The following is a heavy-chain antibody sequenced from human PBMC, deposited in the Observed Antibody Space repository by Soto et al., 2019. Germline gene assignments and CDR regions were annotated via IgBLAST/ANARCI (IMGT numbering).Heavy chain of an antibody. D-gene: IGHD2-2*01. J-gene: IGHJ6*02. V-gene: IGHV1-69*12. CDR1: GGTFSSYA. CDR2: IIPIFDTA. CDR3: VRHDCISTSCYYYYYYSMDV. Sequence: QVQLVQSGAEVKKPGSSVKVSRKTSGGTFSSYAISWVRQAPGQGLEWMGGIIPIFDTANYAQKFQGRVTITADESTSTAYMELSSLRSEDTAVYYCVRHDCISTSCYYYYYYSMDVWGQGTTVTVSS.